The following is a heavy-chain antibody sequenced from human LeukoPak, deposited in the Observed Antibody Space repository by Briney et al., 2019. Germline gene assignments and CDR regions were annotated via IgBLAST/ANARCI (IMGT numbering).Heavy chain of an antibody. V-gene: IGHV4-59*08. J-gene: IGHJ6*02. CDR1: GGSFSGYY. Sequence: SETLSLTCAVYGGSFSGYYWSWIRLPPGKGLECIGYIYYSGSTNYNPSLESRVTMSVDTSKNQFSLKLTSVTAADTAVYYCAGVPSDYYFGLDVWGQGTTVTVSS. CDR2: IYYSGST. CDR3: AGVPSDYYFGLDV.